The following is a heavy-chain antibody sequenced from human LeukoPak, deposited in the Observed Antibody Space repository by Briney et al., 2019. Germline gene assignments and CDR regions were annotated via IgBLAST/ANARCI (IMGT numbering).Heavy chain of an antibody. V-gene: IGHV3-74*01. J-gene: IGHJ5*02. CDR1: GFTISSYW. D-gene: IGHD3-16*01. CDR2: INSDGS. CDR3: ARWGLP. Sequence: GGSLRLSCAASGFTISSYWMHWVRQAPGKGLVWVSRINSDGSKYAYSVKGRVTISRDNAKNTLYLQMNSLRAEDTAVYYCARWGLPWGQGTLVTVSS.